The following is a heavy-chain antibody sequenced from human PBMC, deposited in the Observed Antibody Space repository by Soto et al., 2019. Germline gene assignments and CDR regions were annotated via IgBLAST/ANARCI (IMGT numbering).Heavy chain of an antibody. D-gene: IGHD2-21*02. CDR3: ARVTGMDV. V-gene: IGHV4-34*01. CDR1: GGSFSGYY. CDR2: INHSGST. Sequence: SETLSLTCAVYGGSFSGYYWSWIRQPPGKGLEWIGEINHSGSTNYNPSPKRRVTISVDTSKKQFSLNLSSVTAADTAVYYCARVTGMDVWGQGTTVTVSS. J-gene: IGHJ6*02.